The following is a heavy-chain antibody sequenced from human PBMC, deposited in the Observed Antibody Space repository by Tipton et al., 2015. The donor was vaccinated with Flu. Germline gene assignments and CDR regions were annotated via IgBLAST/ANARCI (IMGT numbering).Heavy chain of an antibody. D-gene: IGHD3-22*01. J-gene: IGHJ6*02. Sequence: TLSLTCTVSGVSLTSSSYYWGWIRQPPGKGLEWIGSVYYSGSTYYNPSLKIRVTMPVDTSKNQFSLRLTSVTAADTAVYYCARVQGATYDSTDGTFMPQFYFGMDVWGQGTTVTVSS. CDR2: VYYSGST. CDR1: GVSLTSSSYY. V-gene: IGHV4-39*07. CDR3: ARVQGATYDSTDGTFMPQFYFGMDV.